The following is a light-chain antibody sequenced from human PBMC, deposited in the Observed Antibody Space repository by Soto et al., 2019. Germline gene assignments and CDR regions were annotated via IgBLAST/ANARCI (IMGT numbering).Light chain of an antibody. Sequence: PGERATLSCRASQCISSYLAWYQHKPGQAPRLLIDDASIRATGIPARFSGSGSGTDFTLTISSLEPEDFAVYYCQYRTTFGQGTRLEIK. CDR2: DAS. CDR3: QYRTT. J-gene: IGKJ5*01. CDR1: QCISSY. V-gene: IGKV3-11*01.